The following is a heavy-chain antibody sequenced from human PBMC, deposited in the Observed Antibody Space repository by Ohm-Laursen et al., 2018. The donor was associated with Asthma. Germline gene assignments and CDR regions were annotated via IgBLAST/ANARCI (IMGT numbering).Heavy chain of an antibody. D-gene: IGHD2-15*01. CDR2: INHSGNT. Sequence: TLSLTCAVFGGSFSGYYWSWIRQPTGKGLEWIGEINHSGNTNYNPSLKSRVTISVDTSKNQFSLKLSPVTAADTAVYYCAGDCSGGSCYSRWAFDIWGQGTMVTVSS. J-gene: IGHJ3*02. CDR3: AGDCSGGSCYSRWAFDI. V-gene: IGHV4-34*01. CDR1: GGSFSGYY.